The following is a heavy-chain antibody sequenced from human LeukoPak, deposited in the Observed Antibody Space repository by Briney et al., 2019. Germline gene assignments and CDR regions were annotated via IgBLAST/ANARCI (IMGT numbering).Heavy chain of an antibody. CDR2: ISSSSSYI. Sequence: PGGSLRLSCAASGFTFSSYSMNWVRQAPGKGLEWVSSISSSSSYIYYADSVKGRFTISRDHAKNSLYLQMNSLRAEDTAVYYCARDGSGTNYYYYGMDVWGQGTTVTVSS. D-gene: IGHD3-10*01. V-gene: IGHV3-21*01. CDR1: GFTFSSYS. CDR3: ARDGSGTNYYYYGMDV. J-gene: IGHJ6*02.